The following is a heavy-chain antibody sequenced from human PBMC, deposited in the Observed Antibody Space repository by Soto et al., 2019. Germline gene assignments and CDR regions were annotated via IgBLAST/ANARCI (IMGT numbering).Heavy chain of an antibody. Sequence: ASVKVSCKASGYTFTNYGISWVRRAPGQGLEWMGWISGYNGNTNYAQNLQGRVSMTIDTSTTTAYMELRTLTPDDTAVYYCGKNCQPPWQHDGPDVRAKGATITGSA. CDR2: ISGYNGNT. CDR1: GYTFTNYG. J-gene: IGHJ6*04. D-gene: IGHD6-13*01. V-gene: IGHV1-18*01. CDR3: GKNCQPPWQHDGPDV.